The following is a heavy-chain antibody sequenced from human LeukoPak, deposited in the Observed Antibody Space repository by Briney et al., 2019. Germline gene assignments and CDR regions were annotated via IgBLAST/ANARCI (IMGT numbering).Heavy chain of an antibody. CDR1: GGSISSYS. CDR2: IYTSGTT. Sequence: PSETLSLTCTVSGGSISSYSWSWIRQPAGKGLEWIGRIYTSGTTNDNPSLKSRVTISVDKSKNQLSLKLGSVTAADTAVYYCAKDKMDIGSDAFDIWGQGTMLTVPS. CDR3: AKDKMDIGSDAFDI. V-gene: IGHV4-4*07. J-gene: IGHJ3*02. D-gene: IGHD1-14*01.